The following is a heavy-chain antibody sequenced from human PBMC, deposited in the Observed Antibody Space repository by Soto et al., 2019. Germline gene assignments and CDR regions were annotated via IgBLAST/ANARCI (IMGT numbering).Heavy chain of an antibody. CDR3: ASSYYYDSSTFCSWFDP. Sequence: LRLSCAASGFTLSSYSMNWVRQAPGKGLEWVSSISSSSSYIYYADSVKGRFTISRDNAKNSLYLQMNSLRAEDTAVYYCASSYYYDSSTFCSWFDPWGQGTLVTVSS. V-gene: IGHV3-21*01. D-gene: IGHD3-22*01. CDR2: ISSSSSYI. J-gene: IGHJ5*02. CDR1: GFTLSSYS.